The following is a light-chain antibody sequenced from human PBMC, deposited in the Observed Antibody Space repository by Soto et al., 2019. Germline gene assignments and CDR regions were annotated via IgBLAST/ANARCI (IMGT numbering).Light chain of an antibody. V-gene: IGKV3-20*01. CDR3: QQYGGSPLYT. J-gene: IGKJ2*01. CDR1: QSVSSSD. Sequence: EIVLTQSPDTLSLAPGDRATLSCRASQSVSSSDLAWYQQKPGQAPRLLIYGASTRATGIPDRFSGSGSGTDFSLTISRLEPEDVAVYYCQQYGGSPLYTFGQGTKLAIK. CDR2: GAS.